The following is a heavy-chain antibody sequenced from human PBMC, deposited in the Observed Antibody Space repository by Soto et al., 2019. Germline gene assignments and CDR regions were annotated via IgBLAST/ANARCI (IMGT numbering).Heavy chain of an antibody. Sequence: QITLQESAPVLVRPTETLTLTCTYSGFSLSTSGVGVGWVRQSPGKALEWLAVIYWDDDKRYMPSLQNRLTTSKNXSRXQXGCAMVIMLPIGIGTHYCALILRQSGNAWGSGAFEIWGHGTEVAVS. CDR3: ALILRQSGNAWGSGAFEI. J-gene: IGHJ3*02. D-gene: IGHD1-26*01. CDR2: IYWDDDK. V-gene: IGHV2-5*02. CDR1: GFSLSTSGVG.